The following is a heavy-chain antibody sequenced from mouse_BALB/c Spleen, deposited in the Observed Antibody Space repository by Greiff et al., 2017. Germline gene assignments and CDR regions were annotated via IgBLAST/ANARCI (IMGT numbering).Heavy chain of an antibody. CDR3: ARDRRYGNYAFAY. J-gene: IGHJ3*01. CDR2: ISDGGSYT. Sequence: EVKLMESGGGLVKPGGSLKLSCAASGFTFSDYYMYWVRQTPEKRLEWVATISDGGSYTYYPDSVKGRFTISRDNAKNNLYLQMSSLKSEDTAMYYCARDRRYGNYAFAYWGQGTLVTVSA. V-gene: IGHV5-4*02. CDR1: GFTFSDYY. D-gene: IGHD2-10*02.